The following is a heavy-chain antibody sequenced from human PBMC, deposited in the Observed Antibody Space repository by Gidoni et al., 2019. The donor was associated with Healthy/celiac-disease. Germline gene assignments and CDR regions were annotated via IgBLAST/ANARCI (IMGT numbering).Heavy chain of an antibody. CDR2: IIPIFGTA. J-gene: IGHJ6*02. CDR3: ARDGGGNSSSSDYYYGMDV. Sequence: QVQLVQSGAAVKKPGSSVKVSCKASGGTFSSYAISWVRQAPGQGLEWMGGIIPIFGTANYAQKFQGRVTITADKSTSTAYMELSSLRSEDTAVYYCARDGGGNSSSSDYYYGMDVWGQGTTVTVSS. CDR1: GGTFSSYA. D-gene: IGHD6-6*01. V-gene: IGHV1-69*06.